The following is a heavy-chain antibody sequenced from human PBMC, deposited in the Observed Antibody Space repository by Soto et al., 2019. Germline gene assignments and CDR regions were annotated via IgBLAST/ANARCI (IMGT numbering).Heavy chain of an antibody. CDR1: GDTFNIYE. Sequence: ASVAVSCTTSGDTFNIYEINCVRQAHGPGLEWMGWMNTDSGHAESAQQFQGRVTMTRDTSIRTVYMELSSLRSDDTAVYYCARGPPGGTGYYYYFIDLWGTGTSVTVSS. CDR2: MNTDSGHA. J-gene: IGHJ6*03. V-gene: IGHV1-8*01. CDR3: ARGPPGGTGYYYYFIDL. D-gene: IGHD3-22*01.